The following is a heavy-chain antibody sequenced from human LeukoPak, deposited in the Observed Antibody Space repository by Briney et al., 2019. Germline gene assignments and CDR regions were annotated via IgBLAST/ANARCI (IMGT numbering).Heavy chain of an antibody. Sequence: PSETLSLTCTVSGGSISSYYWSWIRQPPGKGLEWIGYIYYSGSTNYNPSLKSRVTISVDTSKNQFSLKLSSVTAADTAVYYCARANYYDSSGYEYWGQGTLVTVSS. CDR3: ARANYYDSSGYEY. CDR2: IYYSGST. D-gene: IGHD3-22*01. CDR1: GGSISSYY. J-gene: IGHJ4*02. V-gene: IGHV4-59*01.